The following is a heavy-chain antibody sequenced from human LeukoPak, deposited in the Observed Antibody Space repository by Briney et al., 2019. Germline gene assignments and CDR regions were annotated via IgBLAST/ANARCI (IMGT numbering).Heavy chain of an antibody. J-gene: IGHJ5*02. V-gene: IGHV3-48*03. Sequence: GRSLRPSCAASGFTSSIYEMDWVRQAPGGGLGWVSYISSSISTIYYADSVKGRFTISRDNAKNSLYLQMNSLRAEDTAVYYCARDHWFDPWGQGTLVTVSS. CDR2: ISSSISTI. CDR3: ARDHWFDP. CDR1: GFTSSIYE.